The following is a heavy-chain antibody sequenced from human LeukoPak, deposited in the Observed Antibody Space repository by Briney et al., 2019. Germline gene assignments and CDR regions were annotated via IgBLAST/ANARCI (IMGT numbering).Heavy chain of an antibody. D-gene: IGHD3-10*01. CDR1: GYTLTELS. V-gene: IGHV1-24*01. Sequence: ASVKVSCKVSGYTLTELSMHWVRQAPGKGLQWMAGFDPEDGETIYAQKFQGRVTMTEDTSTDTAYMELSSLRSEDTAVYYCARTMVLPRSVRVDYWGQGTLVTVSS. CDR2: FDPEDGET. J-gene: IGHJ4*02. CDR3: ARTMVLPRSVRVDY.